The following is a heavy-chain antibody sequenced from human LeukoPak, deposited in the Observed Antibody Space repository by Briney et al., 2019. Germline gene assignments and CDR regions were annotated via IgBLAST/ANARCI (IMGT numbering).Heavy chain of an antibody. Sequence: GGSLRLSCAASGFNFGAYSMSWVRQAPGKGLEWVAVISYDGSNKYYADSVKGRFTISRDNSKNTLYLQMNSLRAEDTAVYYCARDPSRDGYNWFWSRGYYFDYWGQGTLVTVSS. CDR1: GFNFGAYS. V-gene: IGHV3-30*04. D-gene: IGHD5-24*01. J-gene: IGHJ4*02. CDR2: ISYDGSNK. CDR3: ARDPSRDGYNWFWSRGYYFDY.